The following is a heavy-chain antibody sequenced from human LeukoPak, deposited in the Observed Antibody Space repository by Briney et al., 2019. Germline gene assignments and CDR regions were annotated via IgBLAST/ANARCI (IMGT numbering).Heavy chain of an antibody. J-gene: IGHJ4*02. CDR3: AKHYDFWSGYYNDY. CDR1: GFTFSSYA. Sequence: GGSLRLSCAASGFTFSSYAMSWVRQAPGKGLEWVSAISGSGGSTYYADSVKGRFTISRDNSKNTLYLQMNSLRAEDTAVYYCAKHYDFWSGYYNDYWGQGTLVTVYS. D-gene: IGHD3-3*01. V-gene: IGHV3-23*01. CDR2: ISGSGGST.